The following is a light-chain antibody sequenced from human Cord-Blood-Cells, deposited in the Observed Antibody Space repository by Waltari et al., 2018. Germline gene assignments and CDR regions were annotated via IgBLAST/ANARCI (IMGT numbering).Light chain of an antibody. CDR1: QSISGY. CDR3: QQSYSTPFT. J-gene: IGKJ3*01. V-gene: IGKV1-39*01. CDR2: AAS. Sequence: QSPSSLSASVGDRVTITCRASQSISGYLNWYQQKPGKAPKLLIYAASSLQSGVPSRFSGSGSGTDFTLTISSLQPEDFATYYCQQSYSTPFTFGPGTKVDIK.